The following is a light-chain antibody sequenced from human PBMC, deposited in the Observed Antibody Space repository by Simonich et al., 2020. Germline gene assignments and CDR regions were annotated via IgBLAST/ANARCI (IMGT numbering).Light chain of an antibody. J-gene: IGKJ1*01. CDR3: QQYGSSPET. CDR2: DAS. V-gene: IGKV3D-20*01. Sequence: EIVLTQSPGTLSLSPGERATLSCRASQSVSSSYLAWYQQKPGLAPRLLIYDASSRAPGIPARFSGSGSGTDFTLTISRLEPEDFAVYYCQQYGSSPETFGQGTKVEIK. CDR1: QSVSSSY.